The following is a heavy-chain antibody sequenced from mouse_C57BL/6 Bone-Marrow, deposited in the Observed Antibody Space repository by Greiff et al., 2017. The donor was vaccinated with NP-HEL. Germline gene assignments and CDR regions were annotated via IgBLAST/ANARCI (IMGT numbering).Heavy chain of an antibody. CDR2: ISNGCGST. J-gene: IGHJ1*03. CDR1: GFTFSDYY. Sequence: EVQRVESGGGLVQPGGSLKLSCAASGFTFSDYYMYWVRQTPEKRLEWVAYISNGCGSTYYPDTVKGRFTISRDNAKNTLYLQMSRLKSEDTAMYYCARLKYWYFDVWGTGTTVTVSS. CDR3: ARLKYWYFDV. V-gene: IGHV5-12*01. D-gene: IGHD1-3*01.